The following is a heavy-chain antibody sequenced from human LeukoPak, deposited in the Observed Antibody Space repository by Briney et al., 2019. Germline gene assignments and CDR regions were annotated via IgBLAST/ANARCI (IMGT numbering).Heavy chain of an antibody. CDR1: AYSISSGYY. CDR3: ARGSNYYDSTNFDY. Sequence: PSETLSLTCTVSAYSISSGYYWGWIRQSPGKGLEWIGSIFHGGSTYYNPSLRSRVTISVDTSNNQFSLKLRSVTAADTAVYYCARGSNYYDSTNFDYWGQGTLVTVSS. V-gene: IGHV4-38-2*02. CDR2: IFHGGST. D-gene: IGHD3-22*01. J-gene: IGHJ4*02.